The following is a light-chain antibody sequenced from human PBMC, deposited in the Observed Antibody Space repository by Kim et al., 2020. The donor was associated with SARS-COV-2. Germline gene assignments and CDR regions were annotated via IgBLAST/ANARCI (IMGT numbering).Light chain of an antibody. J-gene: IGLJ2*01. CDR2: QDS. Sequence: GAPGQTASMTCSGDKLGDKYACWYQQKPGQSPVLVIYQDSKRPSGIPERFSGSNSGNTATLTISGTQAMDEADYYCQAWDSSTVVFGGGTKLTVL. V-gene: IGLV3-1*01. CDR1: KLGDKY. CDR3: QAWDSSTVV.